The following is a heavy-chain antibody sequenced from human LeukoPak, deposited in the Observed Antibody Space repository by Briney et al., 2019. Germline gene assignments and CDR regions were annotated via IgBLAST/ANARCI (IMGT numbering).Heavy chain of an antibody. CDR1: GCTSIYYA. CDR3: AKEIPDSSGYYLDY. D-gene: IGHD3-22*01. CDR2: ISGSGGST. Sequence: GGSLRLSGAASGCTSIYYAMSWVRQATGKGLEWVSAISGSGGSTYYADSVKGRFTVSRDNSKNTLYLQMNSLRAEDTAVYYCAKEIPDSSGYYLDYWGQGTLVTVSS. V-gene: IGHV3-23*01. J-gene: IGHJ4*02.